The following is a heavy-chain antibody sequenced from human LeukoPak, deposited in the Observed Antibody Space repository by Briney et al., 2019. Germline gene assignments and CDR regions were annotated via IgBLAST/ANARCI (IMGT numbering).Heavy chain of an antibody. CDR1: GFTFSSYA. J-gene: IGHJ4*02. V-gene: IGHV3-23*01. CDR2: ISGSGGMT. D-gene: IGHD1-1*01. CDR3: ARDLRTGTLHDY. Sequence: GGSLRLSCAASGFTFSSYAVSWVRQAPGKGLEWVSAISGSGGMTYYADSVKGRFTISRDNSKNTLDLQMNSLRAEDTAVYYCARDLRTGTLHDYWGQGTLVTVSS.